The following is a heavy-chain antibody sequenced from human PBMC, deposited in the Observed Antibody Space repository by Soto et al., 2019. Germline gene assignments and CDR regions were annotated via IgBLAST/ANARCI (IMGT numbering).Heavy chain of an antibody. CDR2: IYYSGST. V-gene: IGHV4-59*12. Sequence: QVQLQESGPGLVKPSETLSLTCTVSGGSISSYYWSWIRQPPGKGLEWIGYIYYSGSTNYNPSLKSRVTISVDTSKNQFSLKLSSVTAADTAVYYCARERVGATQTRSYYFDYWGQGTLVTVSS. CDR1: GGSISSYY. CDR3: ARERVGATQTRSYYFDY. D-gene: IGHD1-26*01. J-gene: IGHJ4*02.